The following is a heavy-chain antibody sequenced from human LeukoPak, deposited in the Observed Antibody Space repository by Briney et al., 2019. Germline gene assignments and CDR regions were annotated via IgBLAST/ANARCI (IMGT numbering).Heavy chain of an antibody. CDR1: GFTFSSYA. CDR2: ISYDGSNK. D-gene: IGHD6-6*01. V-gene: IGHV3-30-3*01. CDR3: ARVRSSSATLYFDY. Sequence: GRSLRLSCAASGFTFSSYAMHWVRQAPGEGLEWVAVISYDGSNKYYADSVKGRFTISRDNSKNTLYLQMNSLRAEDTAVYYCARVRSSSATLYFDYWGQGTLVTVSS. J-gene: IGHJ4*02.